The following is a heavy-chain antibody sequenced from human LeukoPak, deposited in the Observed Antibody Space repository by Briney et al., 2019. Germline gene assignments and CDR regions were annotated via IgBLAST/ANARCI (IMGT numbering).Heavy chain of an antibody. CDR3: AGGTYCSRTSCYAPDAFDI. V-gene: IGHV4-59*01. CDR2: IYYSGST. CDR1: GGSISHYY. D-gene: IGHD2-2*01. J-gene: IGHJ3*02. Sequence: SETLSLTCTVSGGSISHYYWTWIRQPPGKGLEWIGYIYYSGSTNYNPSLKSRVTISVDTSKNQFSLKLSSVTAADTAVYYCAGGTYCSRTSCYAPDAFDIWGQGTMVTVSS.